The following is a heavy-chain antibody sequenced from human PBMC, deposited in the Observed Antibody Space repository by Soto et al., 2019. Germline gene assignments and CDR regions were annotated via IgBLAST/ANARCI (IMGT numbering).Heavy chain of an antibody. Sequence: QVQLQQWGAGLLKPSETLSLTCAVYGGSFSGYYWSWIRQPPGKGLEWIGEVNNSGSTNYNPSLKSRVTISVATSKNQFSLRLSSVTAADTAVYYCARAQGHYYGDYWGQGTLVTVSS. CDR1: GGSFSGYY. J-gene: IGHJ4*02. D-gene: IGHD3-10*01. V-gene: IGHV4-34*01. CDR2: VNNSGST. CDR3: ARAQGHYYGDY.